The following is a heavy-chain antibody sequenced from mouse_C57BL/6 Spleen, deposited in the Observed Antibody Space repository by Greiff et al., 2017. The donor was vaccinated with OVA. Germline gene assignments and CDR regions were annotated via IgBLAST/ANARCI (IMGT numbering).Heavy chain of an antibody. CDR2: IDPEDGDT. J-gene: IGHJ3*01. Sequence: EVQLQQSGAELVRPGASVKLSCTASGFNIKDYYMHWVKQRPEQGLEWIGRIDPEDGDTEYAPKFQGKATMTADTSSNTAYLQLSILTSEDTAVYYCTTCRYGNAWFAYWGQGTLVTVSA. V-gene: IGHV14-1*01. D-gene: IGHD2-1*01. CDR3: TTCRYGNAWFAY. CDR1: GFNIKDYY.